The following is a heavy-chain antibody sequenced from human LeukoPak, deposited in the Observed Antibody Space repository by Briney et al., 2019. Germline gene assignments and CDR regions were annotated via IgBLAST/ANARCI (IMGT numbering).Heavy chain of an antibody. J-gene: IGHJ5*02. D-gene: IGHD6-6*01. V-gene: IGHV4-61*08. CDR2: IYHSGST. CDR1: GGSISTNGQY. Sequence: SETLSLTCSVSGGSISTNGQYWNWIRQPPGKGLGWLGYIYHSGSTNYNPSLKSRVTISVDTSKNQFSLKLSSVTAADTAVYYCARDQGSPTGFDPWGQGTLVTVSS. CDR3: ARDQGSPTGFDP.